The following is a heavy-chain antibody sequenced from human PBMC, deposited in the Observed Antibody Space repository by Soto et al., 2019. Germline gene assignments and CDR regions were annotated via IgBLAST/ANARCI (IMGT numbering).Heavy chain of an antibody. CDR1: GDSISSYY. J-gene: IGHJ4*02. CDR3: ARGHLGVTTTGTWYDFDY. Sequence: SETLSLTCTVSGDSISSYYWTWIRQPPGKGLEYIGYIYYSGRTYYNPSLKSRVTISVDTSKNQFSLKLSSVTAADTAVYYCARGHLGVTTTGTWYDFDYWGQGTLVTVSS. D-gene: IGHD2-15*01. CDR2: IYYSGRT. V-gene: IGHV4-59*01.